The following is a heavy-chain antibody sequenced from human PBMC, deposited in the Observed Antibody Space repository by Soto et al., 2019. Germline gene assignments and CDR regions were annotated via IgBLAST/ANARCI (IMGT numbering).Heavy chain of an antibody. CDR3: ARDQVAAAGTPIVGATGGNYYYGMDV. D-gene: IGHD1-26*01. Sequence: SETLSLTCTVSGGSISSYYWSWIRQPPGKGLEWIGYIYYSGSTNYNPSLKSRVTISVDTSKNQFSLKLSSVTAADTAVYYCARDQVAAAGTPIVGATGGNYYYGMDVWGQGTTVTVSS. V-gene: IGHV4-59*01. CDR1: GGSISSYY. CDR2: IYYSGST. J-gene: IGHJ6*02.